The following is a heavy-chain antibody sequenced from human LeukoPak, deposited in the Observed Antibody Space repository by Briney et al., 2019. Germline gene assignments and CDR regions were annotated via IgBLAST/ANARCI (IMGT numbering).Heavy chain of an antibody. D-gene: IGHD3-22*01. CDR2: IYDSGST. V-gene: IGHV4-59*01. CDR1: GGSITGYY. Sequence: SETLSFTCTVSGGSITGYYWSWIRQPPGKGLEWIGYIYDSGSTDYKPSLKSRVTISVDTSKNQFSLKLTSVTAADTAVYYCARGRGQPDYDSSGYFDYWGQGSLVTVSS. J-gene: IGHJ4*02. CDR3: ARGRGQPDYDSSGYFDY.